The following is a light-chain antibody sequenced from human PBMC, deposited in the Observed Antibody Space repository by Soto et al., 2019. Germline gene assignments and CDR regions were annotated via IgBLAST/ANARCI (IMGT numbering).Light chain of an antibody. CDR1: SSNIGPTYD. J-gene: IGLJ1*01. CDR2: ANT. CDR3: QSYDSSLSGYV. V-gene: IGLV1-40*01. Sequence: QSVLTQPPSVSGAPGQRVTIYCTGSSSNIGPTYDVHWYQQLPGTAPKLLIYANTNRPLGVPDRFSGSKSGTSASLAITGLQAEDEADYFCQSYDSSLSGYVFGTGTKVTVL.